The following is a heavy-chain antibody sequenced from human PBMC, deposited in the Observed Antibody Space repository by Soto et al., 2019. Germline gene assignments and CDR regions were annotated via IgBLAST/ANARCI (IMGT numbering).Heavy chain of an antibody. J-gene: IGHJ4*02. CDR1: GYTFTSYY. Sequence: QVQLVQSGAEVKKPGASVKVSCKASGYTFTSYYMHWVRQAPGQGLEWMGIINSSGGSTSYAKKFKGRVTMTRDTSTSTVYMELSSLRSEDTAVYYCARVGRDYDFWSGYYQGLGLDYWGQGTLVTVSS. CDR3: ARVGRDYDFWSGYYQGLGLDY. D-gene: IGHD3-3*01. V-gene: IGHV1-46*03. CDR2: INSSGGST.